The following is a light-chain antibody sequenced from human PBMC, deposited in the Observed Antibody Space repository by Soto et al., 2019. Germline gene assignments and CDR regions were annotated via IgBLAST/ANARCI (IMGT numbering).Light chain of an antibody. CDR3: QQYNNWPPWT. CDR1: QSVSSSY. CDR2: GAS. Sequence: LTKSPGTLSLTTRARATLSCRASQSVSSSYLAWYQQKPGQAPRLLIYGASTRATGIPARFSGSVSGTEFTLTISSLQSEDFAIYYCQQYNNWPPWTFCQGTKVDIK. V-gene: IGKV3-15*01. J-gene: IGKJ1*01.